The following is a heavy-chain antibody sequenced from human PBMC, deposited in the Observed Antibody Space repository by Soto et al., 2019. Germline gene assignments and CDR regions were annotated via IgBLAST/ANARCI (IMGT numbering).Heavy chain of an antibody. V-gene: IGHV5-51*01. CDR3: ARLELTGLDN. D-gene: IGHD3-9*01. J-gene: IGHJ4*02. Sequence: GESLKISCKGSGYTFDTHWIAWGRQMPGKGLEWMGIIYPADSDTRYSPSFQGQVTISADKSFSTAYLQWSSLKASDTAIYFCARLELTGLDNWGQGTPLTVSS. CDR2: IYPADSDT. CDR1: GYTFDTHW.